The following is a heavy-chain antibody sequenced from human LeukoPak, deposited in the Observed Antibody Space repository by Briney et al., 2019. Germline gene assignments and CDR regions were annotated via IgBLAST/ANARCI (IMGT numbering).Heavy chain of an antibody. CDR1: GFTFSSYG. J-gene: IGHJ4*02. Sequence: PGGSLRLSCAASGFTFSSYGMHWVRQAPGKGLEWVAVIWYDGSNKYYADSVKGRFTISRDNSKNTLYLQMNSLRAEDTAVYYCAIEAVAGTRTVDYWGQGTLVTVSS. V-gene: IGHV3-33*01. CDR2: IWYDGSNK. D-gene: IGHD6-19*01. CDR3: AIEAVAGTRTVDY.